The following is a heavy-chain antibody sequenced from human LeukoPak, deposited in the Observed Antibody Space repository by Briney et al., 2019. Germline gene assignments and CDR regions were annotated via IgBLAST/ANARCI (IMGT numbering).Heavy chain of an antibody. CDR2: INPSGGST. CDR3: ARDMSEGSIVVVPAEPRQHDAFDI. CDR1: GYTFTSYY. D-gene: IGHD2-2*01. Sequence: ASVKVSCKASGYTFTSYYMPWVRQAPGQGLEWMGIINPSGGSTSYAQKFQGRVTMTRDMSTSTVYMELSSLRSEDTAVYYCARDMSEGSIVVVPAEPRQHDAFDIWGQGTMVTVSS. V-gene: IGHV1-46*01. J-gene: IGHJ3*02.